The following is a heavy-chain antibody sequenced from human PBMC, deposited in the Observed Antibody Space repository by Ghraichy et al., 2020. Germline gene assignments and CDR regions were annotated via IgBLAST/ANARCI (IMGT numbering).Heavy chain of an antibody. J-gene: IGHJ3*02. Sequence: GSLRLSCAASGFTVSSNYMSWVRQAPGKGLEWVSVIYSGGSAYYADSVKGRFTISRDNSKNTLYLQMNSLRAEDTAVYYCARDMPPWMIASSVPAFDIWGQETMVTVSS. CDR2: IYSGGSA. CDR3: ARDMPPWMIASSVPAFDI. D-gene: IGHD3-22*01. V-gene: IGHV3-66*01. CDR1: GFTVSSNY.